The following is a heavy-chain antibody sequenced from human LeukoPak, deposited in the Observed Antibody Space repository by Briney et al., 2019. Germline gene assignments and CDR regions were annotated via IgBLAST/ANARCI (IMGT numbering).Heavy chain of an antibody. CDR3: ARVVASTSIDS. Sequence: SETLSLTCTVSGYSISSDYLWGWIRQPPGEGPEWIGSIFHSGSVYYNPSLQSRVTISVDTTTNRFSLKLTSVTAADTALYYCARVVASTSIDSWGQGTLVTVSS. CDR2: IFHSGSV. J-gene: IGHJ4*02. D-gene: IGHD2-15*01. V-gene: IGHV4-38-2*02. CDR1: GYSISSDYL.